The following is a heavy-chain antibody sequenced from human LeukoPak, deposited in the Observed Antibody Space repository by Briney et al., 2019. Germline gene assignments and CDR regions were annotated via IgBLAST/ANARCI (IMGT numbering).Heavy chain of an antibody. CDR3: ARDQSPYGDYDY. CDR2: INHSGST. D-gene: IGHD4-17*01. V-gene: IGHV4-34*01. CDR1: GGSFSGYY. J-gene: IGHJ4*02. Sequence: SETLSLTCAVYGGSFSGYYWSWIRQPPGKGLEWIGEINHSGSTNYNPSLKSRVTISVDTSKNQFSLKLSSVTAADTAVYYCARDQSPYGDYDYWGQGPLVTVSS.